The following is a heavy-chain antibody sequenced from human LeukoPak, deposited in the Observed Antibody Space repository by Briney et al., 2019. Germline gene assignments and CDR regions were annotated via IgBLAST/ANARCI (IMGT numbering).Heavy chain of an antibody. V-gene: IGHV4-31*03. D-gene: IGHD2-2*01. Sequence: SETLSLTCTVSGGSITSGGYYWSWIRQRPGKGLEWIGYIYSSGSTYYNPSLKSRVTISVDTSKNQFSLKLSSVTAEDTAVYYCAKEACSTSCGLDPWGQGTLVTVSS. CDR2: IYSSGST. CDR1: GGSITSGGYY. J-gene: IGHJ5*02. CDR3: AKEACSTSCGLDP.